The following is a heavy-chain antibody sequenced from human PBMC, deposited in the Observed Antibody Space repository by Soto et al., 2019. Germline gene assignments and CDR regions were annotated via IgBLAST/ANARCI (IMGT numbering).Heavy chain of an antibody. V-gene: IGHV4-59*01. CDR1: GGSISSYY. Sequence: SETLSLTCTVSGGSISSYYWSWIRQPPGKGLEWIGYIYYSGSTNYNPSLKSRVTISVDTSKNQFSLKLSSVTAADTAVYYCARYRISRSTSYWYYYYMDVWGKGTTVTVSS. D-gene: IGHD2-15*01. J-gene: IGHJ6*03. CDR2: IYYSGST. CDR3: ARYRISRSTSYWYYYYMDV.